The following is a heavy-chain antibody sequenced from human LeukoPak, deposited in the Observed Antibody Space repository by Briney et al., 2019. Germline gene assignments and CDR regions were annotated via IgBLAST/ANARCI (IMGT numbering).Heavy chain of an antibody. D-gene: IGHD6-13*01. CDR3: ARLRGIAAAGGWFNP. CDR2: INPNSGGT. V-gene: IGHV1-2*02. J-gene: IGHJ5*02. CDR1: GYTFTGYY. Sequence: ASVKVSCKASGYTFTGYYMHWVRQAPGQGLEWMGWINPNSGGTNYAQKFQGRVTMTRDTSISTAYMELSRPRSDDTAVYYCARLRGIAAAGGWFNPWGQGTLVTVSS.